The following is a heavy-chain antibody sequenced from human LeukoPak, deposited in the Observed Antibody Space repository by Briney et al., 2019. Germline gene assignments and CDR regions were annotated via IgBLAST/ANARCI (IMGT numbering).Heavy chain of an antibody. Sequence: GGSLRLSCTASGFTFGDYAMSWFRQAPGKGLEWVGFIRSKAYGGTTEYAASVKGKFTISRDDSKSIAYLQTNSLKTEDTAVYYCSSSGWSIDYWGQGTLVTVSS. V-gene: IGHV3-49*03. CDR2: IRSKAYGGTT. CDR1: GFTFGDYA. CDR3: SSSGWSIDY. J-gene: IGHJ4*02. D-gene: IGHD6-19*01.